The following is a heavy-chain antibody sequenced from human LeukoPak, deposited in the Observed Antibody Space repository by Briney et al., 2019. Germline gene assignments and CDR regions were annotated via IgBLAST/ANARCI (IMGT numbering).Heavy chain of an antibody. CDR1: GGTFSSYA. CDR2: IIPIFGTA. Sequence: ASVEVSCKASGGTFSSYAISWVRQAPGQGLEWMGGIIPIFGTANYAQKFQGRVTITADESTSTAYMELSSLRSEDTAVYYCARVGYSSSWRYNWFDPWGQGTLVTVSS. D-gene: IGHD6-13*01. J-gene: IGHJ5*02. V-gene: IGHV1-69*13. CDR3: ARVGYSSSWRYNWFDP.